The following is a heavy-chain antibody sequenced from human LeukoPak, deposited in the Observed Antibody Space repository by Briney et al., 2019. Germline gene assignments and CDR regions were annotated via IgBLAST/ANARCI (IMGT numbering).Heavy chain of an antibody. J-gene: IGHJ4*02. D-gene: IGHD3-22*01. CDR2: INSDGSST. CDR1: GLTFSSYW. Sequence: GGSLRLSCAASGLTFSSYWMHWVRQAPGKGLVWVSRINSDGSSTSYADSVKGRFTISRDNAKNTLYLQMNSLRAEDTAVYYCAGAEYYYDSSGYVHFDYWGQGTLVTVSS. CDR3: AGAEYYYDSSGYVHFDY. V-gene: IGHV3-74*01.